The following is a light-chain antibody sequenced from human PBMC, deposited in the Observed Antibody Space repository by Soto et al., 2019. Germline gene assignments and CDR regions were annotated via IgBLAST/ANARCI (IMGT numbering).Light chain of an antibody. CDR2: AAS. CDR3: QQYYSYPLT. Sequence: AIRMTQSPSSFSASTGDRVTITCRASQGISSYLAWYQQKPGKAPKLLIYAASTLQSGVPSRFSGSGSATDFTLTISCLQSEDFATYYCQQYYSYPLTVGGGTKVDIK. V-gene: IGKV1-8*01. CDR1: QGISSY. J-gene: IGKJ4*01.